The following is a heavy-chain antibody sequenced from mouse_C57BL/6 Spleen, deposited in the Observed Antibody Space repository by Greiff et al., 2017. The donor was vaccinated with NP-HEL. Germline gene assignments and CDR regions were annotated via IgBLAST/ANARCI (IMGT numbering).Heavy chain of an antibody. CDR1: GYTFTDYN. Sequence: EVQLQQSGPELVKPGASVKIPCKASGYTFTDYNMDWVKQSHGKSLEWIGDINPNNGGTIYNQKFKGKATLTVDTSSSTAYMELRSLTSEDTAVYYCAREDGNHAMDYWGQGTSGTVSS. V-gene: IGHV1-18*01. CDR2: INPNNGGT. J-gene: IGHJ4*01. CDR3: AREDGNHAMDY. D-gene: IGHD2-1*01.